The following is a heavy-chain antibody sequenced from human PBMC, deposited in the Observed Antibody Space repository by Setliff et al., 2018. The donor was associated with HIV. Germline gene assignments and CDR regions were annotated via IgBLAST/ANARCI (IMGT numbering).Heavy chain of an antibody. CDR2: IRGSGSGDTT. D-gene: IGHD6-13*01. Sequence: PSETLSLTCTVSGASFTTHYWSLIRQPPGKGLEWVSTIRGSGSGDTTHYADFVKGRFTISRDNSKNTVYLQMNSLRAEDMAIYYCAREDSSWYGSLDYWGQGTPVTVS. CDR1: GASFTTHY. V-gene: IGHV3-23*01. CDR3: AREDSSWYGSLDY. J-gene: IGHJ4*02.